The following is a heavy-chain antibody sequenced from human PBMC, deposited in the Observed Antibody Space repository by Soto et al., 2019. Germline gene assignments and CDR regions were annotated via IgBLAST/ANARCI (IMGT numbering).Heavy chain of an antibody. CDR2: IYSGGST. Sequence: EVQLVESGGGFIQPGGSLRLSCVVSGLTVSRNYMTWVRQAPGKGLECVSVIYSGGSTYSADSVKGRFTISRDNSKKPVYLLMNSLRVKDTAVYYCARFSQGRPEVMDVWGQGTTVTVS. CDR3: ARFSQGRPEVMDV. V-gene: IGHV3-53*01. J-gene: IGHJ6*02. CDR1: GLTVSRNY. D-gene: IGHD6-25*01.